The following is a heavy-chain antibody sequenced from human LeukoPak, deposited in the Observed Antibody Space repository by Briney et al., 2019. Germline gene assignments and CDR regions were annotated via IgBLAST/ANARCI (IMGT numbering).Heavy chain of an antibody. D-gene: IGHD3-10*01. J-gene: IGHJ4*02. CDR2: ISSTSSNI. CDR3: ARAGEVRGVLIPYFDY. Sequence: GGSLRLSCAASGFTFSSYWMHWVRQAPGKGLEWVSYISSTSSNIYYADSVKGRFTISRDNAKNSLYLQMNSLRAEDTAVYYCARAGEVRGVLIPYFDYWGQGTLVTVSS. CDR1: GFTFSSYW. V-gene: IGHV3-48*04.